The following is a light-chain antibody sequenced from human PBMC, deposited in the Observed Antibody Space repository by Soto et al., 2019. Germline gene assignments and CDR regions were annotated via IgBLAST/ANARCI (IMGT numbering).Light chain of an antibody. CDR3: QQYSTYMWT. J-gene: IGKJ1*01. CDR1: QSISNW. Sequence: DIQMTQSPSTLSASVRDRVTITCRASQSISNWLAWYQQKPGKAPNLLIYDASSLESGVPSRFSGSGSGTEFTLTISSLQPDDFATYYCQQYSTYMWTFGQGTKVEIK. CDR2: DAS. V-gene: IGKV1-5*01.